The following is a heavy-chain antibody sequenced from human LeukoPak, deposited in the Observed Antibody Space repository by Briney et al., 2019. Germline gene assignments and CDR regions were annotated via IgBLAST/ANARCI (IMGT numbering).Heavy chain of an antibody. CDR2: ISGSAGST. V-gene: IGHV3-23*01. CDR3: AKGKGSSSSSIDW. J-gene: IGHJ4*02. CDR1: GFIFNTYA. Sequence: GGSLRLSCAASGFIFNTYAMSGVRQARGKGLAWVWAISGSAGSTYYADYVKGRLTISRVNSKNILELQIHSLRAEDTAVYYCAKGKGSSSSSIDWWGQGTLVTVSS. D-gene: IGHD2-15*01.